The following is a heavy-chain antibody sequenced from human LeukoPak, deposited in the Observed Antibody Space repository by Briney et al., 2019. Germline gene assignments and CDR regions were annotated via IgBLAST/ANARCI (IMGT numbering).Heavy chain of an antibody. Sequence: ASVKVSCKASGYTFTSYGISWVRQAPGQGLEWMGWISAYNGNTNYAQKLQGRVTMTTDTSTSTAYMELRSLRSDDTAVYYCARLAPCGYNYGCGSHFDYWGQGTLVTVSS. D-gene: IGHD5-18*01. V-gene: IGHV1-18*01. J-gene: IGHJ4*02. CDR1: GYTFTSYG. CDR3: ARLAPCGYNYGCGSHFDY. CDR2: ISAYNGNT.